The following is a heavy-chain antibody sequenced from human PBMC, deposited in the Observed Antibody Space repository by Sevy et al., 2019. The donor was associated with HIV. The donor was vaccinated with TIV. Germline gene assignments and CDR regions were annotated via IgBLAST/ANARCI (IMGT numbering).Heavy chain of an antibody. CDR1: GFSVKDYR. CDR3: ATGPPSWHFDDSGYYAF. CDR2: VSSGGYPM. V-gene: IGHV3-48*02. J-gene: IGHJ4*02. D-gene: IGHD3-22*01. Sequence: GGSLRLSCETSGFSVKDYRMNWVRQAPGKGLEWIASVSSGGYPMYYAGAVYGGFTISRDDADNSLYLLMNRLKDEDTALYYCATGPPSWHFDDSGYYAFWGQGALVTVSS.